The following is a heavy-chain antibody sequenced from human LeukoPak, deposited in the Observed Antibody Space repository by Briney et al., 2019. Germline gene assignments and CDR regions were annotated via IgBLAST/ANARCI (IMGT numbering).Heavy chain of an antibody. D-gene: IGHD3-3*01. CDR2: IIPIFGTA. V-gene: IGHV1-69*05. Sequence: SVKVSCKASGGTFSSYAISWVRQAPGQGLEWMGGIIPIFGTANYAQKFQGRVTITTDESTSTAYMELSSLRSEATAVYYCATKSDRFLEWKYYYMDVWGKGTTVTVSS. J-gene: IGHJ6*03. CDR3: ATKSDRFLEWKYYYMDV. CDR1: GGTFSSYA.